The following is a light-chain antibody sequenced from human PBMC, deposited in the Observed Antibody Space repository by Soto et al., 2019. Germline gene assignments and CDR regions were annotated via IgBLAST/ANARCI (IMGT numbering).Light chain of an antibody. Sequence: EIVMTQSPATLSVSPGERAVLSCRASQSVSSNFAWYQQKPCQAPRLLIYGASTRATGIPARFSGSGSGTEFTLTISSLQSEDFAVYYCQQYNNWPYTFGQGTKLEIK. V-gene: IGKV3-15*01. CDR2: GAS. J-gene: IGKJ2*01. CDR3: QQYNNWPYT. CDR1: QSVSSN.